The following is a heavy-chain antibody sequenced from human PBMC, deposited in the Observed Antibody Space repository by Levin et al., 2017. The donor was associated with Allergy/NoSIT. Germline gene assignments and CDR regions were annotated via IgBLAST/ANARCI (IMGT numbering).Heavy chain of an antibody. CDR1: GFTFSSYG. D-gene: IGHD6-13*01. CDR3: ARSGGLVAAAGIMF. Sequence: GESLKISCAASGFTFSSYGMHWVRQAPGKGLEWVAVIWYDGSNKYYADSVKGRFTISRDNSKNTQYLQMNSLRAEDTAVYYCARSGGLVAAAGIMFWGQGTLVTVSS. J-gene: IGHJ4*02. CDR2: IWYDGSNK. V-gene: IGHV3-33*01.